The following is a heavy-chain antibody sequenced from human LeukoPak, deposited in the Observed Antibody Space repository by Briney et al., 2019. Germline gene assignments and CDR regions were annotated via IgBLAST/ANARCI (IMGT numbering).Heavy chain of an antibody. D-gene: IGHD1-14*01. CDR3: ARQQHRDAFDI. CDR1: GGTFSSYA. J-gene: IGHJ3*02. CDR2: IIPIFGTA. Sequence: SVKVSCKASGGTFSSYAISWVRQAPGQGLEWMGRIIPIFGTASYAQKFQGRVTITTDESTSTAYMELSSLRSEDTAVYYCARQQHRDAFDIWGQGTMVTVSS. V-gene: IGHV1-69*05.